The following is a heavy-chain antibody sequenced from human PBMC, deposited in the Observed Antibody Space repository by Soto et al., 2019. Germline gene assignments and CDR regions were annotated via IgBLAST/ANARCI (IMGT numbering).Heavy chain of an antibody. J-gene: IGHJ4*02. V-gene: IGHV3-33*01. CDR3: ARDLVVAASPFDY. D-gene: IGHD2-15*01. CDR2: IWYDGSNK. CDR1: GFTFSSYG. Sequence: GGSLRLSCAASGFTFSSYGMHWVRQAPGKGLEWVAVIWYDGSNKYYADSVKGRFTISRDNSKNTLYLQMNSLRAEDTAVYYCARDLVVAASPFDYWGQGTLVTVSS.